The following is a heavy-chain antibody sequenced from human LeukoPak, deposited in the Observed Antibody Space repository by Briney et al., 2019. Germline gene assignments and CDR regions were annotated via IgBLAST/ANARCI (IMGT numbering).Heavy chain of an antibody. V-gene: IGHV3-53*01. CDR1: GFKFDDYD. J-gene: IGHJ4*02. CDR3: ASMTTVA. Sequence: GGSLGLSCTASGFKFDDYDLSWVRQVPGKGLEWVSVIYSGGSTYYADSVKGRFTISRDNSKNTLSLQMSSLRAEDTAVYYCASMTTVAWGEGTLVTVSS. D-gene: IGHD4-23*01. CDR2: IYSGGST.